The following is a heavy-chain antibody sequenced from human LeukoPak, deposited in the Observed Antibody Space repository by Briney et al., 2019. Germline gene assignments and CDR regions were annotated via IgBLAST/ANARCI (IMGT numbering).Heavy chain of an antibody. Sequence: ASVKVSCKASGYTFTSYYMHWVRQAPGQGLEWMGIINPSGSITSYAQKFQGRVTMTRDTSTSTVYMELSSLRSEDTAVYYCARDLNGGYYYGYWGQGTLVTVSS. D-gene: IGHD3-22*01. CDR3: ARDLNGGYYYGY. CDR2: INPSGSIT. CDR1: GYTFTSYY. V-gene: IGHV1-46*01. J-gene: IGHJ4*02.